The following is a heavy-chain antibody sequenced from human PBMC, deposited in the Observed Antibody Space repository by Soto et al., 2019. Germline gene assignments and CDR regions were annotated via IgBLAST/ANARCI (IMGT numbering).Heavy chain of an antibody. CDR3: ASACSGGSCFPAQFDY. V-gene: IGHV1-3*01. D-gene: IGHD2-15*01. CDR2: INAGNGNT. CDR1: GXTFTSYA. Sequence: GASVKVSCKXSGXTFTSYAMHGVRKAPGQRLEGMGWINAGNGNTKYSQKFQGRVTITRDTSASTAYMELSSLRSEDTAVYYCASACSGGSCFPAQFDYWGQGTLVTVSS. J-gene: IGHJ4*02.